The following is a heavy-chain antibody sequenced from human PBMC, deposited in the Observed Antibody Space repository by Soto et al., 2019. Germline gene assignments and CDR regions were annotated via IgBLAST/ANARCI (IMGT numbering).Heavy chain of an antibody. CDR3: AKDRSSTSCYAFDY. J-gene: IGHJ4*02. CDR1: GFTFRSYA. V-gene: IGHV3-23*01. D-gene: IGHD2-2*01. Sequence: EVQLLESGGGLLQPGGSLRLSCAASGFTFRSYAMSWVRQAPGKXLEWVSAIGGSSGSTDYADSVKGRFTISRDNSKNTLFLQMNSLRAEDTAVYYCAKDRSSTSCYAFDYWGQGTLVTVSS. CDR2: IGGSSGST.